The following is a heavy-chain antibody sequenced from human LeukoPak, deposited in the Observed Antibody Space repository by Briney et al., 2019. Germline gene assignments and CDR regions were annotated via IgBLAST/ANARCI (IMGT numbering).Heavy chain of an antibody. CDR2: IYYSGST. CDR1: GGSISSLY. Sequence: SETLSLTCTVSGGSISSLYWSWIRQPPGKGLEWIGYIYYSGSTNYNPSLKSRVTISVDTSKNQFSLKLSSVTAADTAVYYCARSITSSWYGDFQHWGQGTLVTVSS. D-gene: IGHD6-13*01. V-gene: IGHV4-59*11. J-gene: IGHJ1*01. CDR3: ARSITSSWYGDFQH.